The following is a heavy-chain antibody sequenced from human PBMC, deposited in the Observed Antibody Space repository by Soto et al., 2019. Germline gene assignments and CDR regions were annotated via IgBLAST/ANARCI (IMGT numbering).Heavy chain of an antibody. CDR1: GGSASSGGYY. V-gene: IGHV4-31*03. J-gene: IGHJ4*02. CDR3: ATSGGVATPHVY. D-gene: IGHD5-12*01. Sequence: PSETLSLTCPVSGGSASSGGYYCNWIRQHPGNGLEWSGYIYNSGNTCYNPYLKSRLTLSLDPSKIHYSLKLSSVTAADTAVYFCATSGGVATPHVYSGQRTLVTDSS. CDR2: IYNSGNT.